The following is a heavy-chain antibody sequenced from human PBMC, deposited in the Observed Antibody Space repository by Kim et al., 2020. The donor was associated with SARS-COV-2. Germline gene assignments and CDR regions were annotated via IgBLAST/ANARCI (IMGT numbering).Heavy chain of an antibody. CDR2: ISYDGSNK. CDR1: GFTFSSYA. CDR3: ARDHTMIVVVDYFDY. D-gene: IGHD3-22*01. V-gene: IGHV3-30*04. J-gene: IGHJ4*02. Sequence: GGSLRLSCAASGFTFSSYAMHWVRQAPGKGLEWVAVISYDGSNKYYADSVKGRFTISRDNSKNTLYLQMNSLRAEDTAVYYCARDHTMIVVVDYFDYWGQGTLVTVSS.